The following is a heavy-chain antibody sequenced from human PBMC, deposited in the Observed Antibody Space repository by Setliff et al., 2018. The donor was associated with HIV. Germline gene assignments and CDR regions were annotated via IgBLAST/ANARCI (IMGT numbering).Heavy chain of an antibody. CDR3: ARGVGFSSFWDDAFDI. J-gene: IGHJ3*02. D-gene: IGHD6-13*01. CDR1: GYSFTSYW. CDR2: IYPGDSDT. Sequence: PGESLKISCKGSGYSFTSYWIGWVRQMPGKGLEWMGIIYPGDSDTRYSPSFQGQVTISADKSISTAYLQWSSLKASDTAMYYCARGVGFSSFWDDAFDIWGQGTMVTVSS. V-gene: IGHV5-51*01.